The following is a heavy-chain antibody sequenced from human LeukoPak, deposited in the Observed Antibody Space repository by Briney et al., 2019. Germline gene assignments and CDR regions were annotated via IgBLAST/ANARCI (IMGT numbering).Heavy chain of an antibody. CDR2: ISYDGSNK. Sequence: GRSLRFSCAASGFTVSSYAMYWVRQAPGKGLEWVAVISYDGSNKYYADSVKGRFTISRDNSKNTLFLQLNSLRTEDTAVYYCARGPNSNWSGLDFWGQGTLLTVSS. V-gene: IGHV3-30*04. CDR3: ARGPNSNWSGLDF. D-gene: IGHD6-6*01. CDR1: GFTVSSYA. J-gene: IGHJ4*02.